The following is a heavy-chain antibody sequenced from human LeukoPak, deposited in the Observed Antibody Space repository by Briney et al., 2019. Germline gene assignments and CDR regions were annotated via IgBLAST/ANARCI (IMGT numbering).Heavy chain of an antibody. Sequence: GGSLRLSCAASGFTFSSYSMNWVRQAPGKGLEWVSCISSSSSYIHYADLVKGRFTISRDNAKNSLYLQMNRLRAEDTAVYYCARGGIAAAVLLGYWGQGTLVTVSS. CDR2: ISSSSSYI. CDR1: GFTFSSYS. CDR3: ARGGIAAAVLLGY. D-gene: IGHD6-13*01. J-gene: IGHJ4*02. V-gene: IGHV3-21*01.